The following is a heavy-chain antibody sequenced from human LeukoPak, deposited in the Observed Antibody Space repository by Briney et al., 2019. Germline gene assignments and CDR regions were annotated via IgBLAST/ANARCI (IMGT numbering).Heavy chain of an antibody. CDR2: IRSKANSYAT. Sequence: GGSLRLSCAASGFTFSGSAMHWVRQASGKGLEWVGRIRSKANSYATAYAASVTCRFTISRDDSKNTAYLQMNSLETEDTAVYYCASPYCSDGVCYPGYWGQGALVTVSS. D-gene: IGHD2-8*01. J-gene: IGHJ4*02. CDR1: GFTFSGSA. CDR3: ASPYCSDGVCYPGY. V-gene: IGHV3-73*01.